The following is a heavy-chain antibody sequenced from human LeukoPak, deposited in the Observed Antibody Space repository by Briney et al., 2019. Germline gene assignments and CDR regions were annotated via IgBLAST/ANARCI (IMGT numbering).Heavy chain of an antibody. V-gene: IGHV4-30-4*01. J-gene: IGHJ3*02. CDR1: GGSISSGDYY. CDR2: IYYSGST. CDR3: ARVNGRYYDSSGYGGYHDAFDI. D-gene: IGHD3-22*01. Sequence: SETLSLTCTVSGGSISSGDYYWSWIRQPPGKGLEWIGYIYYSGSTYYNPSLKSRVTISVDTSKNQFSLKLSSVTAADTAVYYCARVNGRYYDSSGYGGYHDAFDIWGQGTMVTVSS.